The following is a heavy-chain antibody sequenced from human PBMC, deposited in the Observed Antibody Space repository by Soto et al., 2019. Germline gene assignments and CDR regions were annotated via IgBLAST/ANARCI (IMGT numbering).Heavy chain of an antibody. J-gene: IGHJ6*02. CDR2: ISYDGSNK. CDR1: GFTFSSYA. CDR3: ARDFNGQSAPIDV. V-gene: IGHV3-30-3*01. Sequence: GGSLRLSCAASGFTFSSYAMHWVRQAPGKGLEWVAVISYDGSNKYYADSVKGRFTISRDNSKNTLYLQMNSLRAEDTAVYYCARDFNGQSAPIDVWGQGTTVTVSS. D-gene: IGHD6-19*01.